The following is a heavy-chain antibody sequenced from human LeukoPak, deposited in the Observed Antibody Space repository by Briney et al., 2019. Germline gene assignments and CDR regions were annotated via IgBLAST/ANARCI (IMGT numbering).Heavy chain of an antibody. CDR3: ASYCSGGSCYHTDY. J-gene: IGHJ4*02. Sequence: ASVKVSCKASGGTFSSYAISWVRHPPGQGLEWMGRILPIFGTANYAQKFQGRVTITTDESTSTAYMELSSLRSEDTAVYYCASYCSGGSCYHTDYWGQGTLVTVSS. CDR1: GGTFSSYA. V-gene: IGHV1-69*05. CDR2: ILPIFGTA. D-gene: IGHD2-15*01.